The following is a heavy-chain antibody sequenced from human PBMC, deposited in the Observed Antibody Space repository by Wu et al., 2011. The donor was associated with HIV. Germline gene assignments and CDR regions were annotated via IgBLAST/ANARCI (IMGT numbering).Heavy chain of an antibody. CDR3: TIGRGSRPRFDP. Sequence: QEQLVQSGAEVKKPGASVKVSRKTSGNTFGSYDFNWVRQASGQGLEWMGWMNPNSGNAGYAQKFQGRVTMTKGASIGTAYMELSSLASEDTAVYYCTIGRGSRPRFDPWGQGTLVTVSS. V-gene: IGHV1-8*02. J-gene: IGHJ5*02. CDR1: GNTFGSYD. D-gene: IGHD3-10*01. CDR2: MNPNSGNA.